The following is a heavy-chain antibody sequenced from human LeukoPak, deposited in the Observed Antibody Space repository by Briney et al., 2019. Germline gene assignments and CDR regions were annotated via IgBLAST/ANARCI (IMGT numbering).Heavy chain of an antibody. J-gene: IGHJ5*02. CDR1: GGSISSYY. Sequence: SETLSLTCTVSGGSISSYYWSWIRQPPGKGLDWIGYIYTSGSTNYNPSLKSRVTISVDTSKNQFSLKLSSVTAADTAVYYCAREVGATISWGQGTLVTVSS. D-gene: IGHD1-26*01. CDR2: IYTSGST. CDR3: AREVGATIS. V-gene: IGHV4-4*09.